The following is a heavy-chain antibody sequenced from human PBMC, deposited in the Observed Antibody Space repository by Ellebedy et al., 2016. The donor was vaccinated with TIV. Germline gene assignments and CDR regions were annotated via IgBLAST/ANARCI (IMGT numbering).Heavy chain of an antibody. CDR2: ISYTAST. CDR3: ARRDCGGGGYCYADS. V-gene: IGHV4-39*01. D-gene: IGHD2-21*01. CDR1: GASISSPGFY. Sequence: GSLRLXXTVSGASISSPGFYWGWIRQPPGKGLEWIASISYTASTTYKPSLQSRVTISADTSKNQFSLKVNSVTAADSALYFCARRDCGGGGYCYADSWGQGTLVTVSS. J-gene: IGHJ5*01.